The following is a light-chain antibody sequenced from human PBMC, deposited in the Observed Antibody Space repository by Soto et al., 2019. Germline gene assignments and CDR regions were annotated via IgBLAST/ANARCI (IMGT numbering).Light chain of an antibody. CDR3: LLAHGTSHV. CDR2: DTN. Sequence: QTVVTQEPSLTVSPGGTVTLTCGSSTGAVTSGHYPYWFQQKPGQAPRTLIYDTNSKHSWIPARFSGSLLGGKAALTLSGAQPEDEAEYSCLLAHGTSHVFGGGTKLTVL. V-gene: IGLV7-46*01. J-gene: IGLJ3*02. CDR1: TGAVTSGHY.